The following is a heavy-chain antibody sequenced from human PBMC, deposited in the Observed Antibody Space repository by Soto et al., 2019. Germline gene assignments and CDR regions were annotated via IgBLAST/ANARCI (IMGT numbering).Heavy chain of an antibody. J-gene: IGHJ4*01. D-gene: IGHD3-3*02. Sequence: HPEGTLRLSCAASGFTFSSFGMHWVRQAPGKGLEWVAVISYDGTEEKYADSVKGRATVSRDNSKNTVYLQMNRLRGDDSAIYYCAKGRFDVVTISTFYHWGQGTRVSV. CDR3: AKGRFDVVTISTFYH. CDR2: ISYDGTEE. CDR1: GFTFSSFG. V-gene: IGHV3-30*18.